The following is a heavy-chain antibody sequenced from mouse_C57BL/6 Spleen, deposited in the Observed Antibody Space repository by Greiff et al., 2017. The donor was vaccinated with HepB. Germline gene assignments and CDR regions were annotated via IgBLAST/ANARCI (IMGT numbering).Heavy chain of an antibody. J-gene: IGHJ4*01. CDR1: GYTFTSYW. V-gene: IGHV1-64*01. Sequence: QVQLQQPGAELVKPGASVQLSCKASGYTFTSYWMHWVKQRPGQGLEWIGMIHPNSGSTNYNEKFKSKATLTVDKSSSTAYMQLSSLTSEDSAVYYCARWDGYYYAMDYWGQGTSVTVSS. D-gene: IGHD2-3*01. CDR3: ARWDGYYYAMDY. CDR2: IHPNSGST.